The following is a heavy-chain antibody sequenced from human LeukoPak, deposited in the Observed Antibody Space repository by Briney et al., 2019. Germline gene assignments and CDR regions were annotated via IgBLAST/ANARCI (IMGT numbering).Heavy chain of an antibody. CDR2: IYYSGST. D-gene: IGHD3-10*01. V-gene: IGHV4-61*01. Sequence: SETLSLTCTVSGGSVSSGSYYWSWIRQPPGKGLEWIGYIYYSGSTNYNPSLKSRGTISVDTSKNQFSLKLSSVTAADTAVYYCARSTGSQLLWFGEFDYWGQGTLVTVSS. J-gene: IGHJ4*02. CDR3: ARSTGSQLLWFGEFDY. CDR1: GGSVSSGSYY.